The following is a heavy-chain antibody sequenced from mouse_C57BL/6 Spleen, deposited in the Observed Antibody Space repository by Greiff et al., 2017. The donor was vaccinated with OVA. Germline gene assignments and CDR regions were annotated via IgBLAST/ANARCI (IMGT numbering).Heavy chain of an antibody. CDR2: ISSGGSYT. V-gene: IGHV5-6*01. D-gene: IGHD2-4*01. CDR3: ARRGIYYDYGDGYYYAMDY. Sequence: EVQLVESGGDLVKPGGSLKLSCAASGFTFSSYGMSWVRQTPDKRLEWVATISSGGSYTYYPDSVKGRFTISRDNAKNTLYLQMSSLKSEDTAMYYCARRGIYYDYGDGYYYAMDYWGQGTSVTVSS. CDR1: GFTFSSYG. J-gene: IGHJ4*01.